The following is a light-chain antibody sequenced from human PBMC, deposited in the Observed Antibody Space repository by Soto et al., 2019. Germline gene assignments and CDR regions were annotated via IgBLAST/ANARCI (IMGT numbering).Light chain of an antibody. V-gene: IGKV1-39*01. CDR1: QSISSY. Sequence: DIQMTQSPSSLSASVGDRVTITCRASQSISSYLNWYQQKPGKAPKLLIYAASSLQSGVPSRFSGSGSGTDFTHTISSLQPEDFATYYCQQSYSTPIFTFGPGTKVDIK. J-gene: IGKJ3*01. CDR2: AAS. CDR3: QQSYSTPIFT.